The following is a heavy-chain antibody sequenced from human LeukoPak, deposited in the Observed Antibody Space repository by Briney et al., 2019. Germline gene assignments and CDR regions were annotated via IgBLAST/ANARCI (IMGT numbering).Heavy chain of an antibody. CDR1: GFTFSSYG. Sequence: GGSLRLSCAASGFTFSSYGMHWVRQAPGKGLEWVAVISYDGSNKYYADSVKGRFTISRDNSKNTLYLQMNSLRAEDTAVYYCAKAYYDSSGPGGYWGQGTLVTVSS. V-gene: IGHV3-30*18. CDR3: AKAYYDSSGPGGY. J-gene: IGHJ4*02. CDR2: ISYDGSNK. D-gene: IGHD3-22*01.